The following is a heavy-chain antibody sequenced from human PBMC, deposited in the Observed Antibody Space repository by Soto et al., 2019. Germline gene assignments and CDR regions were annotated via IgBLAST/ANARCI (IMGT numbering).Heavy chain of an antibody. Sequence: EVQLVESGGGLVQPGRALRLSCVAYGFNLHDPAMHLVRQDPGKGLEWVSGIFWDGNRMDYADSVKVRFFISRDNAKNALYLQMNSLREDATGLYYCTKDIKMGGVDVWGQGPTVTFSS. CDR2: IFWDGNRM. CDR1: GFNLHDPA. V-gene: IGHV3-9*01. J-gene: IGHJ6*02. CDR3: TKDIKMGGVDV.